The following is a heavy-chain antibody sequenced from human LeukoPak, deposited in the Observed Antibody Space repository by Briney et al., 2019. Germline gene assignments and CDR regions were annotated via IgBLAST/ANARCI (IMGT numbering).Heavy chain of an antibody. V-gene: IGHV3-7*01. CDR1: EFTVSGNY. Sequence: GGSLRLSCAASEFTVSGNYMSWVRQAPGKGLEWVASIKQDVGEKYYADSVKGRFTISRDNAKNSLYLQMNSLRAEDTAVYYCASQIPLITVTTSSYYAFDIWGQGTMVTVSS. CDR3: ASQIPLITVTTSSYYAFDI. D-gene: IGHD4-17*01. CDR2: IKQDVGEK. J-gene: IGHJ3*02.